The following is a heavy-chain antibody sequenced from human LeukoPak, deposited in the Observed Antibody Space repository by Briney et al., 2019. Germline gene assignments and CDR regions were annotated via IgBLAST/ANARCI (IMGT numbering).Heavy chain of an antibody. J-gene: IGHJ4*02. CDR3: AAISTRPTNYFDY. D-gene: IGHD6-6*01. CDR1: GGSISSYY. CDR2: IYTSGST. V-gene: IGHV4-4*07. Sequence: SETLSLICTVSGGSISSYYWSWIRQPAGKGLEWIGRIYTSGSTSYNPSLKSRVTISLDTSKNEFSLRLSSLTAADTAVYYCAAISTRPTNYFDYWGQGTLVTVSS.